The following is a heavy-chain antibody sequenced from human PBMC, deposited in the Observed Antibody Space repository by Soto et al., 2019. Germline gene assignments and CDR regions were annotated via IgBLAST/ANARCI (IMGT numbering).Heavy chain of an antibody. Sequence: EVQLLESGGGLVQPGGSLRLSCAASGFTFSSFVMSWVRQVPGKGLEWVSAVSGSGGGTYYADSVKGRFTISRDNSKNMLYLQMNSLRAEDTAVYYCAKVHSLVREVLPWDYWGQGTLVTVSS. CDR3: AKVHSLVREVLPWDY. CDR2: VSGSGGGT. CDR1: GFTFSSFV. D-gene: IGHD1-26*01. V-gene: IGHV3-23*01. J-gene: IGHJ4*02.